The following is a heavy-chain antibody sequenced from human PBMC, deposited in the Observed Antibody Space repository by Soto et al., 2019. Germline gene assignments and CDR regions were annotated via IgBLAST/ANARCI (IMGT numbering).Heavy chain of an antibody. D-gene: IGHD6-13*01. V-gene: IGHV4-39*01. CDR1: GGSISSSSYY. CDR2: IYYSGST. CDR3: ARHGAAAGLGWGIRWFDP. J-gene: IGHJ5*02. Sequence: PSETLSLTCTVSGGSISSSSYYWGWIRQPPGKGLEWIGSIYYSGSTYYNPSLKSRVTISVDTSKNQFSLKLSSVTAADTAVYYCARHGAAAGLGWGIRWFDPWGQGTLVTVSS.